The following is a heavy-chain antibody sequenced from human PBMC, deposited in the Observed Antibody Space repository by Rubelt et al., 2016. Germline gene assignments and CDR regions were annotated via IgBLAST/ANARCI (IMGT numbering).Heavy chain of an antibody. J-gene: IGHJ5*02. CDR3: ARQYQLLPWFDP. CDR2: IYYSGST. CDR1: GGSISSSSYY. D-gene: IGHD2-2*01. Sequence: QLQLQESGPGLVKPSETLSLTCTVSGGSISSSSYYWGWIRQPPGKGLEWIGSIYYSGSTYYNPSLKCRVHISVDTSKNQFSLKLSSVTAADTAVYYCARQYQLLPWFDPWGQGTLVTVSS. V-gene: IGHV4-39*01.